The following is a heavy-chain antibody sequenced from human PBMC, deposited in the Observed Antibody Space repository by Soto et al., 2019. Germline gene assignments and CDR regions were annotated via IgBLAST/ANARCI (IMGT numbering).Heavy chain of an antibody. Sequence: QVPLVQSGAEVKKPGASVKVSCKASGYTFTSYAMHWVRQAPGQRLEWMGWINAGNGNTKYSQKFQGRVTITRDTSARTAYMELSSLRSEDTAVYYCARRGIAVAGVPFDYWGQGTLVTVSS. CDR3: ARRGIAVAGVPFDY. CDR1: GYTFTSYA. CDR2: INAGNGNT. V-gene: IGHV1-3*01. D-gene: IGHD6-19*01. J-gene: IGHJ4*02.